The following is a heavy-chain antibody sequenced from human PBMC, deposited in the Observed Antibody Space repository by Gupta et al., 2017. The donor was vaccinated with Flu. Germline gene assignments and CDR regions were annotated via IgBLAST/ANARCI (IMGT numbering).Heavy chain of an antibody. J-gene: IGHJ4*02. Sequence: MHSVREAPGRGLEWVSFLSYDESRKYYADSLLGRFTVSRDNSNNKFFLQMTTVTSDDTALYYCARGLRSHFDLWGPGTPVTVSS. CDR3: ARGLRSHFDL. V-gene: IGHV3-30*03. CDR2: LSYDESRK. D-gene: IGHD3-10*01.